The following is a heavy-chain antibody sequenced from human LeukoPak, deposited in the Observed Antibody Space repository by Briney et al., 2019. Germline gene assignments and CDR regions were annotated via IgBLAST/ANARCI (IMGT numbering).Heavy chain of an antibody. D-gene: IGHD3-22*01. CDR3: AREFRYYDSSGYLVDAFDI. CDR2: INPNSGGT. Sequence: ASVKVSCKASGYTFTGYYMHWVRQAPGQGLEWMGWINPNSGGTNYAQKFQGRVTMTRDTSISTAYMGLSRLRSDDTAVYYCAREFRYYDSSGYLVDAFDIWGQGTMVTVSS. V-gene: IGHV1-2*02. J-gene: IGHJ3*02. CDR1: GYTFTGYY.